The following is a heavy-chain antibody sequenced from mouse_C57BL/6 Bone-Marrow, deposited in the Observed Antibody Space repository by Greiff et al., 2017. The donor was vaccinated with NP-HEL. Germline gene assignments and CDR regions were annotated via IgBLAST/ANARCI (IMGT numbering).Heavy chain of an antibody. CDR2: INPSSGYT. J-gene: IGHJ3*01. CDR1: GYTFTSYT. Sequence: QVHVKQSGAELARPGASVKMSCKASGYTFTSYTMHWVKQRPGQGLEWIGYINPSSGYTKYIQKFKDKTTLTADKSSSTAYMQLSSLTSEDSAVYYCAREAHCGGFAYWGQGTLVTVSA. CDR3: AREAHCGGFAY. V-gene: IGHV1-4*01. D-gene: IGHD1-2*01.